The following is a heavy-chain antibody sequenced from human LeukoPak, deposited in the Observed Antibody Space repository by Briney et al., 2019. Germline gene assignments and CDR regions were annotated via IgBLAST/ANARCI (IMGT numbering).Heavy chain of an antibody. J-gene: IGHJ4*02. CDR1: GFTFSSYA. CDR2: INSGGSGT. Sequence: PGGSLRLSCAASGFTFSSYAMHWVRQTPGKGLMWVPRINSGGSGTSYADSVEGRFTISRDNAKNTLYLQMTSLRVEDTAVYYCAGSLGPLTEYWGQGTLVTVSS. D-gene: IGHD7-27*01. V-gene: IGHV3-74*01. CDR3: AGSLGPLTEY.